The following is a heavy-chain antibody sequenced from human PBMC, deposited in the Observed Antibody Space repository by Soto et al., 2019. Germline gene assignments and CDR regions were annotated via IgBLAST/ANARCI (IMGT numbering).Heavy chain of an antibody. Sequence: QVQLQESGPGLVKPSETLSLTCTVSGGSISGYYWSWIRQPPGKGLEWIGYIYYSGSTNYNPSLKSRVTISVDTSKNQFSLKLSSVTAADTAVYYCARDYGGSFDYWGQGTLVTVSS. D-gene: IGHD4-17*01. J-gene: IGHJ4*02. CDR2: IYYSGST. CDR1: GGSISGYY. V-gene: IGHV4-59*01. CDR3: ARDYGGSFDY.